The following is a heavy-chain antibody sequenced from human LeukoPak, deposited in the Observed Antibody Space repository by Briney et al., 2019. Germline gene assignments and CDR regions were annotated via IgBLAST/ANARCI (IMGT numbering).Heavy chain of an antibody. CDR1: GYTFTSYD. D-gene: IGHD3-16*01. Sequence: ASVKVSCKASGYTFTSYDINWVRQATGQGLEWMGWMNPNSGNTGYAQKFQGRVTMTRNTSISTAYMELSSLRSEDTGVEYFARARVWHGVDRWGQASLVTVSS. CDR2: MNPNSGNT. J-gene: IGHJ5*02. CDR3: ARARVWHGVDR. V-gene: IGHV1-8*01.